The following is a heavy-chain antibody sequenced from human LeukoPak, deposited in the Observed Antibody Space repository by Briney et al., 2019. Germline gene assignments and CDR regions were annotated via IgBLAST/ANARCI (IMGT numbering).Heavy chain of an antibody. CDR3: ANDFDY. CDR2: ISGSGDNT. Sequence: PGGSLRLSCAAPGFTFNNYAMSSVRQAPGEGLEWVSTISGSGDNTYYTDSVKGRFTISRDNSKNTLYLQMNSLRAEDTAVYYCANDFDYWGQGTLVTVSP. V-gene: IGHV3-23*01. J-gene: IGHJ4*02. CDR1: GFTFNNYA.